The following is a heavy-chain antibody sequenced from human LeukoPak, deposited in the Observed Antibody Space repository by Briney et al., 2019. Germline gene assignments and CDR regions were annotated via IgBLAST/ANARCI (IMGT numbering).Heavy chain of an antibody. Sequence: GGSLRLSCSASGFSFSSFAMHWVRQAPGKGLEWVAVISYDGSNKNYADSVKVRFTISRDNSKNTLYLQMNSLKAEDTAVYFCAKAPPPYCSGGSCFDAFDIWGQGTMVTVSS. D-gene: IGHD2-15*01. V-gene: IGHV3-30*04. CDR3: AKAPPPYCSGGSCFDAFDI. CDR2: ISYDGSNK. J-gene: IGHJ3*02. CDR1: GFSFSSFA.